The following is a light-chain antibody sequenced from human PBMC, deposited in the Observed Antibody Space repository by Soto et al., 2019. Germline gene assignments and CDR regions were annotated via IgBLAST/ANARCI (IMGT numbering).Light chain of an antibody. V-gene: IGKV3-20*01. CDR2: GAS. CDR3: QQYCSSPT. Sequence: EIVLTQSPGTLSLSPGERATLSCRASQSVSSSYLAWYQQKPGQAPRLLIYGASSRATGIPDRFSGSGSGTDFTLTISRRGPEDFAVYYCQQYCSSPTFGQGTKVELK. CDR1: QSVSSSY. J-gene: IGKJ1*01.